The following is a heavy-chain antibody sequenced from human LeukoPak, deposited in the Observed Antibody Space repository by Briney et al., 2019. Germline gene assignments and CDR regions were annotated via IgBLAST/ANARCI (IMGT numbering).Heavy chain of an antibody. CDR3: ASLVSFYYYYGMDV. Sequence: ASVKVSCKASGYTFTSYDINWVRQATGQGLEWMGWTNPNSGNTGYAQKFQGRVTMTRNTSISTAYMELSSLRSEDTAVYYCASLVSFYYYYGMDVWGQGTTVTVSS. CDR1: GYTFTSYD. CDR2: TNPNSGNT. J-gene: IGHJ6*02. V-gene: IGHV1-8*01. D-gene: IGHD2-2*01.